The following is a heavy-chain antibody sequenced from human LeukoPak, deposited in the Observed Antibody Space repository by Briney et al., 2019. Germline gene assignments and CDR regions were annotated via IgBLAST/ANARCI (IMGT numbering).Heavy chain of an antibody. CDR1: GGSVSSGSYY. J-gene: IGHJ4*02. CDR2: IYYSGST. D-gene: IGHD3-9*01. CDR3: AREYYDILTGYYLLDY. Sequence: PSETLSLTCTVSGGSVSSGSYYWSWIRQPPGKGLEWIGYIYYSGSTDYNPSLKSRVTISVDTSKNQFSLKLSSVTAADTAVYYCAREYYDILTGYYLLDYWGQGTLVTVSS. V-gene: IGHV4-61*01.